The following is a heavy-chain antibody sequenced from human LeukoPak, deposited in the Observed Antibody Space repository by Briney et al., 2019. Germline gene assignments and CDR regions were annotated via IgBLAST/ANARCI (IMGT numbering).Heavy chain of an antibody. D-gene: IGHD3-22*01. CDR1: GYTLTELS. Sequence: ASVKVSCKVSGYTLTELSMHWVRQAPGKGLEWMGGFDPEDGETIYAQKFQGRVTMTRDTSISTAYMELSRLRSDDTAVYYCASTPYYDSSGYYRYYYGMDVWGQGTTVTVSS. V-gene: IGHV1-24*01. CDR2: FDPEDGET. CDR3: ASTPYYDSSGYYRYYYGMDV. J-gene: IGHJ6*02.